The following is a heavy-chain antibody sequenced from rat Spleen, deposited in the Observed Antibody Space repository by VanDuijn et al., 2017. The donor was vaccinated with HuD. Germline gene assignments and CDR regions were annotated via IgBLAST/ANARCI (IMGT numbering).Heavy chain of an antibody. D-gene: IGHD1-6*01. J-gene: IGHJ2*01. CDR2: INYDGDTT. V-gene: IGHV5-20*01. CDR1: GFTFSDYH. CDR3: TRDRILRSTGFDY. Sequence: EVQLVEYGGDLVQPGRSLKLSCAASGFTFSDYHMAWVRQAPTKGLEWVASINYDGDTTYYRDSVKGRFNISRDNAKSSLYLQMDSLRSEDTATYYCTRDRILRSTGFDYWGQGVMVTVSS.